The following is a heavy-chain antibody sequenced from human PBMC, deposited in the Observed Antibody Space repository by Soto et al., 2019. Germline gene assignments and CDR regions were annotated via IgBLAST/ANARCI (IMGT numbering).Heavy chain of an antibody. D-gene: IGHD3-16*02. Sequence: GASVKVSCKASGYTFTSYAMHWVRQAPGQRLEWMGWINAGNGNTKYSQKFQGRVTITADTSTSTAYMELSSLRSEDTAVYYCARDPHYDYVWGSYRHYYGMDVWGQGTTVTVSS. CDR2: INAGNGNT. V-gene: IGHV1-3*01. J-gene: IGHJ6*02. CDR1: GYTFTSYA. CDR3: ARDPHYDYVWGSYRHYYGMDV.